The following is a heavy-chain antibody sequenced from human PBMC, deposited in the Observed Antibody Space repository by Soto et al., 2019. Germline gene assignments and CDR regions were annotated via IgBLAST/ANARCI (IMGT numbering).Heavy chain of an antibody. CDR3: ARDDTTWYVQCDY. Sequence: QVKLVESGGGLAKPGGSLRLYCAASGFTFSDYYMSWIRQAPGKGLEWVSYISSGGSYTNYAYSVKGRFTISRDNAKNSLSLQMNSLRADDTAVYYCARDDTTWYVQCDYWGHGTLVTVSS. V-gene: IGHV3-11*06. J-gene: IGHJ4*01. CDR2: ISSGGSYT. D-gene: IGHD6-13*01. CDR1: GFTFSDYY.